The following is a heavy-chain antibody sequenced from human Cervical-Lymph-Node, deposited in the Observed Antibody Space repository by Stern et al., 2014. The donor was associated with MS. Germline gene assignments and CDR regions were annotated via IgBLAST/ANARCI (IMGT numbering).Heavy chain of an antibody. J-gene: IGHJ4*02. V-gene: IGHV3-7*01. CDR1: GFTFSSSW. D-gene: IGHD2/OR15-2a*01. CDR2: IKQDGSEK. Sequence: EVQLVESGGGLVQPGGSLRLSCAASGFTFSSSWMTWVRQAPGKGLEWVANIKQDGSEKYYVDSVKGRFTISRDNAKNSLYLQMNSLRAEDTAVYYCARRLLSDYWGQGTLVTVSS. CDR3: ARRLLSDY.